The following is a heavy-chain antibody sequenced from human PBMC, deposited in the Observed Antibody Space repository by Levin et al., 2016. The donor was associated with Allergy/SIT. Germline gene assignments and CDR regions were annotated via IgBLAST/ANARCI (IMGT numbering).Heavy chain of an antibody. J-gene: IGHJ4*02. CDR3: ARREGVYTTYLAYYFDY. D-gene: IGHD4-11*01. CDR1: GYSFTDYW. Sequence: GESLKISCEGSGYSFTDYWIAWVRQMPGKGLEWVGIFYPGNTDTRYSPSFQGQVTISADNSISTAYLQWSSLKASDTAMYYCARREGVYTTYLAYYFDYWGQGTLVTVSS. CDR2: FYPGNTDT. V-gene: IGHV5-51*01.